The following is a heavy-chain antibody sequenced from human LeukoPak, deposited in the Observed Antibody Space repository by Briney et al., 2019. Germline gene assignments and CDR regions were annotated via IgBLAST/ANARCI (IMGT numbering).Heavy chain of an antibody. Sequence: PGESLKISCKGSGFSFTSYWIGWVRQMPGKGLEWMGIIYPGDSDTRYSPSFQGQVTISADKSISTAYLQWSSLKASDTAMDYCSRNIPCSGGRCYWAFDYWGQGTLVTVSS. CDR2: IYPGDSDT. CDR3: SRNIPCSGGRCYWAFDY. CDR1: GFSFTSYW. V-gene: IGHV5-51*01. J-gene: IGHJ4*02. D-gene: IGHD2-15*01.